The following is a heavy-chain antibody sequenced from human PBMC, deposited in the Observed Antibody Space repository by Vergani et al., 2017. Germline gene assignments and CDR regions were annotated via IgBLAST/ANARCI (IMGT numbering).Heavy chain of an antibody. CDR3: AHTQGYNYVGDLDY. CDR1: GFSLSTSGVG. J-gene: IGHJ4*02. V-gene: IGHV2-5*01. D-gene: IGHD5-24*01. CDR2: IYWNDDK. Sequence: QITLKESGPTLVKPTQTLTLTCTFSGFSLSTSGVGVGWIRQPPGKALEWLALIYWNDDKRYSPSLKRRLTITKDTSKNQVVLTMTNMDPVDTATYYCAHTQGYNYVGDLDYWGQGTLVTVSS.